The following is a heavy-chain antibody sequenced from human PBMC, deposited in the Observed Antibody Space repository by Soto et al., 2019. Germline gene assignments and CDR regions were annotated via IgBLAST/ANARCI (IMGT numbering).Heavy chain of an antibody. J-gene: IGHJ4*02. CDR1: GFTFDDYA. Sequence: EVQLVESGGGLVQPGRSLRLSCAAPGFTFDDYAMHWVRQAPGKGLEWVSGINWNSGSIGYADSVKGRFTISRDNAKNSLYLQMNSLRAEDTAVYYCARVGDMTYKDWGQGTLVTVSS. CDR2: INWNSGSI. CDR3: ARVGDMTYKD. D-gene: IGHD3-3*01. V-gene: IGHV3-9*01.